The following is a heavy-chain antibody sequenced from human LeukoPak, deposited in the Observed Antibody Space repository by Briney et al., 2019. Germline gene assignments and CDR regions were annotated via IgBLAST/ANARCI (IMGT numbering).Heavy chain of an antibody. CDR2: ISGSGGST. Sequence: GGSLRLSCAASGFTFSSYAMSWVRQAPGKGLEWVSAISGSGGSTYYADSVKGRFTISRDNSKNTLYLQMNSLRAEDTAVYYCAKDHVAVAGPDAEYFQHWGQGTLVTVSS. J-gene: IGHJ1*01. D-gene: IGHD6-19*01. CDR1: GFTFSSYA. CDR3: AKDHVAVAGPDAEYFQH. V-gene: IGHV3-23*01.